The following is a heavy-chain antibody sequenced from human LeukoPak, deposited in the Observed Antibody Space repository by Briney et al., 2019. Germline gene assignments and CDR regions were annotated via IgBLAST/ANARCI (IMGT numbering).Heavy chain of an antibody. CDR2: IYPKSGGT. J-gene: IGHJ5*02. CDR1: GYTFADYY. Sequence: ASVKVSCKTSGYTFADYYIHWVRRAPGQGLEWMGWIYPKSGGTNSAQKFQGRVTMTRDTSISTAYMKLSRLRFDDTAVYYCARVSTSGYRDWLDPWGQGTLVTVSS. V-gene: IGHV1-2*02. D-gene: IGHD3-9*01. CDR3: ARVSTSGYRDWLDP.